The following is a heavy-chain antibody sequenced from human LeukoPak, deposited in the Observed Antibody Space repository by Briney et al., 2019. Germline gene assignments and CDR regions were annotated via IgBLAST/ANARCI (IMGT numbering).Heavy chain of an antibody. CDR1: GGSISSYY. J-gene: IGHJ4*02. D-gene: IGHD1-26*01. CDR3: ARDYSGSLDY. V-gene: IGHV4-59*01. Sequence: WETLSLTCTVSGGSISSYYWSWIRQPPGKGLEWIGYIYYSGSTNYNPSLKSRVTISVDTSKNQFSLKLSSVTAADTAVYYCARDYSGSLDYWGQGTLVTVSS. CDR2: IYYSGST.